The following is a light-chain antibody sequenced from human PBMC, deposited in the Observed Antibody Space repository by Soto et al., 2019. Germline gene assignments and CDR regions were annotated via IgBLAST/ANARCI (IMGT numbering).Light chain of an antibody. CDR1: QSVTSN. CDR3: QPYHNWPP. J-gene: IGKJ1*01. Sequence: VITQSPATLYESPGERATLSCRASQSVTSNLAWYQQKPGQAPRLLIYGTSTRATGIPARFSGSGSGTEFTLTICCLQSEDFAVYYCQPYHNWPPFGQGTKV. V-gene: IGKV3-15*01. CDR2: GTS.